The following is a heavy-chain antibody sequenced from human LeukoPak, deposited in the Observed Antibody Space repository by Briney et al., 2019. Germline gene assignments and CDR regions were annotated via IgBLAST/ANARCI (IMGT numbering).Heavy chain of an antibody. Sequence: GGSLRLSCAASGFTFSSYGMHWVRQAPGKGLEWVAVIWYDGSNKYYADSVKGRFTISRDNARNSLYLQMNSLKTEDTAVYYCTRGIVATIGDYWGQGTLVTVSS. D-gene: IGHD5-12*01. J-gene: IGHJ4*02. CDR3: TRGIVATIGDY. V-gene: IGHV3-33*01. CDR1: GFTFSSYG. CDR2: IWYDGSNK.